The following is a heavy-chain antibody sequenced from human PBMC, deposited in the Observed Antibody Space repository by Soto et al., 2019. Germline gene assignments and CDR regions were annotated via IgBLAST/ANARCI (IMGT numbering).Heavy chain of an antibody. CDR3: ARRGVSSYYSYY. CDR1: GGSISDSSYF. J-gene: IGHJ4*02. CDR2: IYYSGST. D-gene: IGHD2-15*01. V-gene: IGHV4-39*01. Sequence: PSETLSLTCTVSGGSISDSSYFWDWIRQPPGKGLEWIGNIYYSGSTYYNLSLKSRVTISVDTSKNQFSLKLSSVTAADTAVYYCARRGVSSYYSYYWGLGTLVTVSS.